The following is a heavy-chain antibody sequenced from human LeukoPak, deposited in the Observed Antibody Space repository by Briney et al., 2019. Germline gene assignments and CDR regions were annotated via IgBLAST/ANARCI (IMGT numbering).Heavy chain of an antibody. J-gene: IGHJ6*03. CDR2: ISSSSSYI. Sequence: PGGSLRLSCAASGFTFSSYSMNWVRQAPGKGLEWVSSISSSSSYIYYADSVKGRFTISRDNAKNSLYLQMNSLRAEDTAVYYCARGYSSSWHHYYYYMDVWGKGTTVTASS. CDR3: ARGYSSSWHHYYYYMDV. CDR1: GFTFSSYS. D-gene: IGHD6-13*01. V-gene: IGHV3-21*01.